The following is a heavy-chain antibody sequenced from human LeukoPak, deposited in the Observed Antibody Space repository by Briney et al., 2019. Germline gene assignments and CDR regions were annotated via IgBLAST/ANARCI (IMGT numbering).Heavy chain of an antibody. J-gene: IGHJ4*02. CDR3: ARDLNGYCSSTSCYQMGN. Sequence: GASVKVSCKASGYTFTSYGISWVRQAPGQGLEWMGWISAYNGNTNYAQKLQGRVTMTTDTSTSTAYMELRCLRSDDTAVYYCARDLNGYCSSTSCYQMGNWGQGTLVTVSS. V-gene: IGHV1-18*04. CDR2: ISAYNGNT. D-gene: IGHD2-2*01. CDR1: GYTFTSYG.